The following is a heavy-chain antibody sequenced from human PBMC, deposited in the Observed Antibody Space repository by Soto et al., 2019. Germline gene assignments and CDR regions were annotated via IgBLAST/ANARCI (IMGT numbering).Heavy chain of an antibody. CDR2: ISSRSSYI. V-gene: IGHV3-21*01. Sequence: EVQLVESGGGLVKPGGSLRLSCAASGFTFSSYSMNWVRQAPGKGLEWVSSISSRSSYIYYADSVKGRFTISRDNAKNSLYLQMNSLRAEDTAVYYCARPRGYSGYGSPSDPGSNWFDPWGQGTLVTVSS. J-gene: IGHJ5*02. CDR3: ARPRGYSGYGSPSDPGSNWFDP. CDR1: GFTFSSYS. D-gene: IGHD5-12*01.